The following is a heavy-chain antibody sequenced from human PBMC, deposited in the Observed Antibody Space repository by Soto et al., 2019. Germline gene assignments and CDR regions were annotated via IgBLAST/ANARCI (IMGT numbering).Heavy chain of an antibody. CDR1: GFTFSGYS. V-gene: IGHV3-74*01. D-gene: IGHD4-4*01. CDR2: INPDGGST. J-gene: IGHJ4*02. CDR3: ARETYSFNDY. Sequence: EVQLVESGGGLVLPGGSLRLSCAASGFTFSGYSMHWVRQAPGEGLVWVSRINPDGGSTNYADSVKGRFTISRDNAKNTLFLQMNGLRAEDTAVYYCARETYSFNDYWGRGTLVTVSS.